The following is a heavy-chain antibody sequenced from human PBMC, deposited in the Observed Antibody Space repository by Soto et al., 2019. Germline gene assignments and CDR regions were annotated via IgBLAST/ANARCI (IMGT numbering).Heavy chain of an antibody. D-gene: IGHD2-15*01. CDR2: ISYDGSNE. CDR3: ARGTGNCYVKGTCYFDY. V-gene: IGHV3-30-3*01. CDR1: GFTFRSHS. J-gene: IGHJ4*02. Sequence: QVQLVESGGGVVQPGRSLRLSCAASGFTFRSHSMHWVRQAPGKGLEWVAGISYDGSNEYYADSVKGRFTISRDNSKNTLYLQVNSMRSEDTAVYYCARGTGNCYVKGTCYFDYWGQGTLVLVSS.